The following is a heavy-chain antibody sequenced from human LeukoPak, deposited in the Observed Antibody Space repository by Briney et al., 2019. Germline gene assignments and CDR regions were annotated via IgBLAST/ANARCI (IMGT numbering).Heavy chain of an antibody. CDR2: IYYSGST. CDR3: ARDGAYSSSWYSYNWFDP. CDR1: GGSISSGGYY. Sequence: SETLSLTCTVSGGSISSGGYYWSWIRQHPGKGLEWIGYIYYSGSTYYNPSLKSRATISVDTSKNQFSLKLSSVTAADTAVYYCARDGAYSSSWYSYNWFDPWGQGTLVTVSS. J-gene: IGHJ5*02. V-gene: IGHV4-31*03. D-gene: IGHD6-13*01.